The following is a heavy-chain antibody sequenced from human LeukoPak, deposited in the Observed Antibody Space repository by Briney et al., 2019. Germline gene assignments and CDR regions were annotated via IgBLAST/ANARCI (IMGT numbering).Heavy chain of an antibody. CDR2: ISRNSGSI. D-gene: IGHD2-2*02. CDR3: AKDKSYCSSTSCHTTGFDY. J-gene: IGHJ4*02. Sequence: GGSLRLSCAASGFTFDDYAMHWVRQAPGKGLEWVSGISRNSGSIGYADSVKGRFTISRDNAKNSLYLQMNSLRAEDTALYYCAKDKSYCSSTSCHTTGFDYWGQGTLVTVSS. V-gene: IGHV3-9*01. CDR1: GFTFDDYA.